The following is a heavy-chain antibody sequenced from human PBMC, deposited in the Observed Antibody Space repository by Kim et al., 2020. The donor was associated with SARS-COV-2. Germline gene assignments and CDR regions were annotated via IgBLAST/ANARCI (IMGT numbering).Heavy chain of an antibody. J-gene: IGHJ5*02. Sequence: SETLSLTCTVSGGSISSSSYYWGWIRQPPGKGLEWIGSIYYSGSTYYNPSLKSRVTISVDTSKNQFSLKLSSVTAADTAVYYCARVGLLWFGELSPRWFDPWGQGPLVTVSS. CDR2: IYYSGST. D-gene: IGHD3-10*01. CDR3: ARVGLLWFGELSPRWFDP. CDR1: GGSISSSSYY. V-gene: IGHV4-39*07.